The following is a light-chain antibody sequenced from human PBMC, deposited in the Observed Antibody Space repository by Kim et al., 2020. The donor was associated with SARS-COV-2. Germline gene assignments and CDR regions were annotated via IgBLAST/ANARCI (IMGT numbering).Light chain of an antibody. Sequence: GGPVPPACDRAPAQVSTSRYALRYQQIPGQGPHTLVGSANARPSGVPDRFSCSILGNNAGPTITGAQAEDQPDFYCMLYMGSSILVFGGGTQLTVL. CDR1: PAQVSTSRY. V-gene: IGLV8-61*01. CDR3: MLYMGSSILV. J-gene: IGLJ3*02. CDR2: SAN.